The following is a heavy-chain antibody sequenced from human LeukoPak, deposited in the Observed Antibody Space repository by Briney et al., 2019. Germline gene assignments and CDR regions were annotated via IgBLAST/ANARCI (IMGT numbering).Heavy chain of an antibody. CDR2: ISYDGSNK. CDR3: AKDHRTYGSGSYDY. D-gene: IGHD3-10*01. Sequence: GRSLRLSCAASGFTFSSYAMHWVRQAPGKGLEWVAVISYDGSNKYYADSVKGRFTISRDNSKNTLYLQMNSLRAEDTAVYYCAKDHRTYGSGSYDYWGQGTLVTVSS. J-gene: IGHJ4*02. V-gene: IGHV3-30-3*01. CDR1: GFTFSSYA.